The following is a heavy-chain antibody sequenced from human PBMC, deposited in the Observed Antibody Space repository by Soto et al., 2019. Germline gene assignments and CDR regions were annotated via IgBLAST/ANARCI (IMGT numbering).Heavy chain of an antibody. V-gene: IGHV4-39*01. D-gene: IGHD2-15*01. CDR3: ARHLGVVVVAATSFAY. J-gene: IGHJ4*02. CDR1: GGSISSSSYY. Sequence: QLQLQESGPGLVKPSETLSLTCTVSGGSISSSSYYWGWIRPPPGKGLEWIGSISYSGSTYYNPSLQNRVTISVDTSKNQFSLKLSSVTAADTAVYYCARHLGVVVVAATSFAYWGQGTLVTVSS. CDR2: ISYSGST.